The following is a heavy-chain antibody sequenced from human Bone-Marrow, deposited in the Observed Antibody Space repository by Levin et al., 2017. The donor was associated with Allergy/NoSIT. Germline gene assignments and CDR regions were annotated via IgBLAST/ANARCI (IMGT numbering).Heavy chain of an antibody. CDR2: IDPSDSYV. J-gene: IGHJ3*01. CDR3: ARHGLNGFDF. Sequence: ASVKVSCKGSGYTFINYWITWVRQMPGKGLEWVGRIDPSDSYVKYSPSFQSHVTISVDKSISTAYLQRSSLKASDSAMYYCARHGLNGFDFWGQGTAVTVSS. CDR1: GYTFINYW. V-gene: IGHV5-10-1*01. D-gene: IGHD3/OR15-3a*01.